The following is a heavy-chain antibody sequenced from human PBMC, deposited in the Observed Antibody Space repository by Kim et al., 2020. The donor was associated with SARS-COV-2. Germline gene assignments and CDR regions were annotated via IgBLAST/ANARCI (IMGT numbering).Heavy chain of an antibody. CDR1: GFTFSSYA. D-gene: IGHD3-9*01. Sequence: GGSLRLSCAASGFTFSSYAMSWVRQAPGKGLEWVSAISGSGGSTYYADSVKGRFTISRDNSKNTLYLQMNSLRAEDTAVYYCAKDEIPRYFDWSNRGYFDYWAREPWSPSPQ. CDR2: ISGSGGST. J-gene: IGHJ4*02. V-gene: IGHV3-23*01. CDR3: AKDEIPRYFDWSNRGYFDY.